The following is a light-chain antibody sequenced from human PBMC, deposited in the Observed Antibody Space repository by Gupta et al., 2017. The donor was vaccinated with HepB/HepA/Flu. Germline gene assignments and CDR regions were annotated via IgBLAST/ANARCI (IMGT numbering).Light chain of an antibody. CDR3: QQRNNWQYS. V-gene: IGKV3-11*01. Sequence: DTLLTQSPATLSLSPGERATLSCRASQSISRYLAWYQQKPGHPPRLLISDASNRANGVPARFRGSGSGTEFTLTISSREPEEFAVYYCQQRNNWQYSFGQGTRLEIK. CDR2: DAS. J-gene: IGKJ2*01. CDR1: QSISRY.